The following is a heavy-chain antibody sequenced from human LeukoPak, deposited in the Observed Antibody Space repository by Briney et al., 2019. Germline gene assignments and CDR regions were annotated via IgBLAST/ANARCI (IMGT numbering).Heavy chain of an antibody. Sequence: QPGGSLRLSCAGSEFSFSSYWMHWVRQPPEKGLEWVSFISSGNGDTYYADSVKGRFTISRDNSKNTLYLQMNSLRAEDTALYYCVKGGWLDNWGQGTLVTVSS. J-gene: IGHJ5*02. V-gene: IGHV3-23*01. CDR3: VKGGWLDN. CDR2: ISSGNGDT. CDR1: EFSFSSYW. D-gene: IGHD2-15*01.